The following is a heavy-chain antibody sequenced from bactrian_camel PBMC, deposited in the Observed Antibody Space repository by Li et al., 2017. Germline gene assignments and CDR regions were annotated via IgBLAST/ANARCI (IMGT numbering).Heavy chain of an antibody. V-gene: IGHV3S53*01. CDR2: IDQYGAA. CDR3: AGSLEWQVIHSIWASTEYAY. Sequence: QLVESGGGSVQIGGTLRLSCAASRATQCMAWFRQAPGKEREGVAFIDQYGAATYADSAKGRFTISNDNAKDTLSLQMDRLKPEDSGMYYCAGSLEWQVIHSIWASTEYAYWGQGTQVTVS. D-gene: IGHD7*01. CDR1: RATQC. J-gene: IGHJ4*01.